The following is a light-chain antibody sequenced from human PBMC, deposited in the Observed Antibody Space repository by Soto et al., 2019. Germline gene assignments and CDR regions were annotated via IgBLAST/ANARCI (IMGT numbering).Light chain of an antibody. Sequence: DIQMTQSPSSLSASVGDRVTITCRASQGINTFLAWYQQKAGKAPKLLIFDASSLESGVPSRFSGSGSGTEFTLTISSLQPDDFATYYCQHFSTVWAFGQGTKVDIK. CDR1: QGINTF. J-gene: IGKJ1*01. CDR2: DAS. CDR3: QHFSTVWA. V-gene: IGKV1-5*01.